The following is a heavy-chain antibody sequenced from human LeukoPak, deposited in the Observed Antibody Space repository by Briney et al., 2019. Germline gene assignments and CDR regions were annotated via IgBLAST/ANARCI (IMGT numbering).Heavy chain of an antibody. CDR1: GYTLTELS. Sequence: ASVKVPCKVSGYTLTELSMHWVRQAPGKGLEWMGGFDPEDGETIYAQKFQGRVTMTEDTSTDTAYMELSSLRSEDTAVYYCATVGGSYYYYYYGMDVWGQGTTVTVSS. J-gene: IGHJ6*02. CDR3: ATVGGSYYYYYYGMDV. V-gene: IGHV1-24*01. D-gene: IGHD1-26*01. CDR2: FDPEDGET.